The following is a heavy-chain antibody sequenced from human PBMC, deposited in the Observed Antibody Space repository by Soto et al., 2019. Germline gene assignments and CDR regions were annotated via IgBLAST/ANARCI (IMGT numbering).Heavy chain of an antibody. D-gene: IGHD6-6*01. CDR2: IYYSGST. CDR1: GGSINDFY. Sequence: SETLSLTCTVSGGSINDFYWSWIRQPPGKGLEWIGYIYYSGSTDYNPSLKGRVTISFDTSKNQFSLKLRSVTAADTAVYYCARVGGVAARTFDYWGQGTLVTVSS. CDR3: ARVGGVAARTFDY. J-gene: IGHJ4*02. V-gene: IGHV4-59*01.